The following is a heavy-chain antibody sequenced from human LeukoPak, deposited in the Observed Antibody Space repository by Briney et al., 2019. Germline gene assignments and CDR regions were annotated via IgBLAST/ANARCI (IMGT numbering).Heavy chain of an antibody. V-gene: IGHV1-18*01. J-gene: IGHJ4*02. CDR2: ISAYNGHT. CDR3: ARDNAVEVHLDY. Sequence: ASVKVSCKASGYTFNSYGISWVRQAPGQGLEWMGWISAYNGHTNYAQKVQDRVTMTTDTSTSTAYMELRSLRSDDTAVYYCARDNAVEVHLDYWGQGTLVTVSS. CDR1: GYTFNSYG.